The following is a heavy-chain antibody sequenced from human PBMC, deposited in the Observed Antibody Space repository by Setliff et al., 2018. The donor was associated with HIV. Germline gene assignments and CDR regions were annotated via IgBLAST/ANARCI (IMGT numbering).Heavy chain of an antibody. Sequence: PSETLSLTCTVSGGSISSGSYYWSWIRQPAGKGLEWIGHIYTSGSTNYNPSLKSRVTISVDTSKNQFSLKLSSVTAADTAVYYCARDRALRSYFDPWGPGTLVTVSS. CDR2: IYTSGST. CDR3: ARDRALRSYFDP. D-gene: IGHD3-10*01. V-gene: IGHV4-61*09. CDR1: GGSISSGSYY. J-gene: IGHJ5*02.